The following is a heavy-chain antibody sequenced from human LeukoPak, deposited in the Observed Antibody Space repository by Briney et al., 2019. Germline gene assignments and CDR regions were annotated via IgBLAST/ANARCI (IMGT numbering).Heavy chain of an antibody. Sequence: SETLSLTCAVSGGSISSGGYSWNWIRQPPGKGLEWIGYIYNSGSTSYNPSLKSRVTMSVDTSKNQFSLKLSSVTAADTAVYYCARENSFNWFDPWGQGTLVTVSS. CDR1: GGSISSGGYS. CDR2: IYNSGST. V-gene: IGHV4-30-4*07. J-gene: IGHJ5*02. D-gene: IGHD4-11*01. CDR3: ARENSFNWFDP.